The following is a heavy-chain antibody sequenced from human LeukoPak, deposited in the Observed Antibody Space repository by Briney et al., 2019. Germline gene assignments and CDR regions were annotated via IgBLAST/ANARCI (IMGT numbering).Heavy chain of an antibody. CDR1: GFTFSSYA. D-gene: IGHD4-11*01. CDR2: INSDGSST. Sequence: GGSLRLSCAATGFTFSSYAMSWVRQAPGKGLVWVSRINSDGSSTSYADSVKGRFTISRDNAKNTLYLQMNSLRAEDTAVYYCARVLNDYSNRHYYYYGMDVWGQGTTVTVSS. V-gene: IGHV3-74*01. J-gene: IGHJ6*02. CDR3: ARVLNDYSNRHYYYYGMDV.